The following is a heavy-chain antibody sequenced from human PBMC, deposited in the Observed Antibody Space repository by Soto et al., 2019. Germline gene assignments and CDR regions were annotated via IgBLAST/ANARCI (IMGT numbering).Heavy chain of an antibody. Sequence: EVQLLESGGGLVQPGGSLRLSCAASGFTFSSYAMSWVRQPPGKGLEWVSVIRGSGGGTYYADSVKGRFTISRDNYKNTLYLQMNSLRAEDTAVYYCAKTYSSGWPDAFDLWGQGTMVTVSS. CDR2: IRGSGGGT. CDR3: AKTYSSGWPDAFDL. V-gene: IGHV3-23*01. CDR1: GFTFSSYA. J-gene: IGHJ3*01. D-gene: IGHD6-19*01.